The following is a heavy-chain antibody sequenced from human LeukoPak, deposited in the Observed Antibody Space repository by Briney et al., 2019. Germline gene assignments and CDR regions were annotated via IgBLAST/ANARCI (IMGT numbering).Heavy chain of an antibody. V-gene: IGHV3-9*01. J-gene: IGHJ3*02. CDR2: ISWNSGSI. CDR1: GFTFDDYA. CDR3: AKLGGRTGSDI. Sequence: GRSLRLSCAASGFTFDDYAMPWVRQAPGKGLEWVSGISWNSGSIGYADSAKGRFTISRDNAKNSLYLQMNSLRAEDTALYYCAKLGGRTGSDIWGQGTMVTVSS. D-gene: IGHD1-14*01.